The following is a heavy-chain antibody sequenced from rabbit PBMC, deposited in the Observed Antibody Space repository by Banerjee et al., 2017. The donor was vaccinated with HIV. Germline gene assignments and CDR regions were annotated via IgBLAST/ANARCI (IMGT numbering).Heavy chain of an antibody. V-gene: IGHV1S40*01. CDR2: IYAGSSGST. CDR3: ARGSATMTMVITGYYLYL. CDR1: GFSFSSYYY. D-gene: IGHD2-1*01. Sequence: QSLEESGGDLVKPGASLTLTCTASGFSFSSYYYLCWVRQAPGKGLEWIACIYAGSSGSTAYASWAKGRFTISKTSSTSVTLQMTSLTAADTATYFCARGSATMTMVITGYYLYLWGPGTLVTVS. J-gene: IGHJ4*01.